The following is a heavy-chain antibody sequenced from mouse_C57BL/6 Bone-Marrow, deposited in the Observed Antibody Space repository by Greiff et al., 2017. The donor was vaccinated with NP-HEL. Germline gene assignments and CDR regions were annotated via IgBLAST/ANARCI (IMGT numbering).Heavy chain of an antibody. V-gene: IGHV5-16*01. J-gene: IGHJ3*01. CDR3: ARGNIYGSSFTGFAY. D-gene: IGHD1-1*01. CDR2: INYDGSST. Sequence: EVKLVESEGGLVQPGSSMKLSCTASGFTFSDYYMAWVRQVPEKGLEWVANINYDGSSTYYLDSLKSRFIISRDNAKNILYLQMSSLKSEDTATYYCARGNIYGSSFTGFAYWGQGTLVTVSA. CDR1: GFTFSDYY.